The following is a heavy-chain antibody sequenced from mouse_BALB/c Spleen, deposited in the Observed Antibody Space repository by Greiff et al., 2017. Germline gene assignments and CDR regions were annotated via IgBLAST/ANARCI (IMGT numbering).Heavy chain of an antibody. D-gene: IGHD2-14*01. CDR2: INPSTGYT. CDR3: ARSSRYDAGYAMDY. V-gene: IGHV1-7*01. Sequence: QVQLQQSGAELAKPGASVKMSCKASGYTFTSYWMHWVKQRPGQGLEWIGYINPSTGYTEYNQKFKDKATLTADKSSSTAYMQLSSLTSEDSAVYYCARSSRYDAGYAMDYWGQGTSVTVSS. CDR1: GYTFTSYW. J-gene: IGHJ4*01.